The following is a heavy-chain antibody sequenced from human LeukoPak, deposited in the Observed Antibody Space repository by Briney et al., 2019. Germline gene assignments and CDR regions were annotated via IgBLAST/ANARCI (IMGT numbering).Heavy chain of an antibody. Sequence: GGSLRLSCAASGFTVGTNYMSWVRQAPGKGLEWVSVLYSGGSTYYADSVKGRFTISGDNSKNTLYLQMNSLRAEDTAVYYCARATGSYYPFDYWGQGTLVTVSS. CDR3: ARATGSYYPFDY. V-gene: IGHV3-66*01. CDR2: LYSGGST. CDR1: GFTVGTNY. J-gene: IGHJ4*02. D-gene: IGHD3-10*01.